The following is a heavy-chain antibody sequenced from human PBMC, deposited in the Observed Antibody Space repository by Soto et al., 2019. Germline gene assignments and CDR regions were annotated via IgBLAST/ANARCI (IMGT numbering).Heavy chain of an antibody. Sequence: SETLSLTCTVSGFSIKTFDLSWVRQPAVKGLEWVGRIFSSGSTSFNPSLESRVAMSVDTSKNHFSLNLSSVTAADMAVYYCAREGSYSAYNFAHGIQLWSFDFWGQGALVTVSS. CDR2: IFSSGST. J-gene: IGHJ4*02. CDR1: GFSIKTFD. D-gene: IGHD5-12*01. V-gene: IGHV4-4*07. CDR3: AREGSYSAYNFAHGIQLWSFDF.